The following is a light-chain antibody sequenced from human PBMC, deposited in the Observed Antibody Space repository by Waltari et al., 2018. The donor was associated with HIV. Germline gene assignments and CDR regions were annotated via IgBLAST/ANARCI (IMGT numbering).Light chain of an antibody. J-gene: IGLJ3*02. V-gene: IGLV1-47*01. CDR3: AAWDDSLSGPV. CDR2: MNN. CDR1: GSNIGSNS. Sequence: QSVLTQPPSASGTPGQSVTISCSGRGSNIGSNSVYWYQHLPGTTPKLLIYMNNQRPSGVPDRFSGSKSGTSASLAISGLRSGDEADYYCAAWDDSLSGPVFGGGTKVTVL.